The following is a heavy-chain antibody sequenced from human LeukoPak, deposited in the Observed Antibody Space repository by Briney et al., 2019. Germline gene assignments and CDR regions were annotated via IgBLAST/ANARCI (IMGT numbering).Heavy chain of an antibody. Sequence: GSLRLSCAASGFTFSSYAMSWVRQAPGRGLEWVSSISGNGGGTYYADSVRGRFTISRDNSKNTLYLLVNSLRAEDTAIYYCAKDRGYDILTGTFDYWGQGTLVTVSS. J-gene: IGHJ4*02. CDR1: GFTFSSYA. CDR3: AKDRGYDILTGTFDY. D-gene: IGHD3-9*01. CDR2: ISGNGGGT. V-gene: IGHV3-23*01.